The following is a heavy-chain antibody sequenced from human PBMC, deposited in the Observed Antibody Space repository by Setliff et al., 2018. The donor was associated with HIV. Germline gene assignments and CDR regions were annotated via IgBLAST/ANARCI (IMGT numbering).Heavy chain of an antibody. CDR2: ISDSGDNT. CDR1: GFTFSSYG. CDR3: AKDRGCSV. V-gene: IGHV3-23*01. D-gene: IGHD2-15*01. J-gene: IGHJ4*02. Sequence: GGSLRLSCAASGFTFSSYGMSWVRQAPERGLEWVSAISDSGDNTNYADSVKGRFTISRDDSKNTLYLHMNSLRAEDTAVYYCAKDRGCSVWGQGTLVTVSS.